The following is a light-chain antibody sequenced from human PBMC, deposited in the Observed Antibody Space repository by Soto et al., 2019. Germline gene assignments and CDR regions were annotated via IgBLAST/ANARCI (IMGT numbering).Light chain of an antibody. CDR2: EVN. V-gene: IGLV2-18*02. Sequence: QSVRTPPASVSGSPGQSITISCIGTSSDIGTYNRVSWYEQPPGTAPRLIIYEVNNRPSGVPDRFSGSKSGNTASLIISGLQAEDEADYYCNSFTTSNTYVFGTGTKVTVL. CDR1: SSDIGTYNR. CDR3: NSFTTSNTYV. J-gene: IGLJ1*01.